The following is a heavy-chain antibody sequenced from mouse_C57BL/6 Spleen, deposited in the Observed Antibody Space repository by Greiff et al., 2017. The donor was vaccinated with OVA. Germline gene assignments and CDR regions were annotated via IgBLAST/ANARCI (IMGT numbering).Heavy chain of an antibody. V-gene: IGHV1-82*01. Sequence: VQLQESGPELVKPGASVKISCKASGYAFSSSWMNWVKQRPGKGLEWIGRIYPGDGDTNYNGKFKGKATLTADKSSSTAYMQLSSLTSEDSAVYFCARRDYGSSPYYAMDYWGQGTSVTVSS. D-gene: IGHD1-1*01. CDR1: GYAFSSSW. J-gene: IGHJ4*01. CDR3: ARRDYGSSPYYAMDY. CDR2: IYPGDGDT.